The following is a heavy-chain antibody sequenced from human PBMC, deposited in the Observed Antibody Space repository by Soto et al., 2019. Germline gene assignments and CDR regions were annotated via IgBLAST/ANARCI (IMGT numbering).Heavy chain of an antibody. CDR3: AREVVQSSYFDY. V-gene: IGHV4-30-2*01. J-gene: IGHJ4*02. Sequence: QLQLQESGSGLVKPSQTLSLTCAVSGGSISSGGYSWSGIRQPPGKGLEWIGYIYHSGSTYYNPSLKSRVTISVARSKNQFSLKLSSVTAADTAVYYCAREVVQSSYFDYWGQGTLVTVSS. CDR1: GGSISSGGYS. D-gene: IGHD2-15*01. CDR2: IYHSGST.